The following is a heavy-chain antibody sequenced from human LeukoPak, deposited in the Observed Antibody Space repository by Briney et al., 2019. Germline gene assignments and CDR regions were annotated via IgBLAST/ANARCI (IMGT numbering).Heavy chain of an antibody. D-gene: IGHD2-21*02. Sequence: GASVKVSCKASGYTFTTYYMHWVRQAPGQGLEWMGWIHPNSGGTNYAQKFQGRVTMTRDTSISTAYMELSRLRSDDTAVYYCASWGTYCGGDCFETNQYYFDYWGQGTLVTVSS. CDR2: IHPNSGGT. CDR3: ASWGTYCGGDCFETNQYYFDY. J-gene: IGHJ4*02. CDR1: GYTFTTYY. V-gene: IGHV1-2*02.